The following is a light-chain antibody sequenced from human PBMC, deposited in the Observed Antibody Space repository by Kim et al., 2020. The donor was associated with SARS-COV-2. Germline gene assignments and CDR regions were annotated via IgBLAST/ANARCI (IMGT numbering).Light chain of an antibody. V-gene: IGLV1-47*01. Sequence: VTISWSGSSSTDGSNSVYWYQQLPGTAPKLLIYRNNQRPSGVPDRFSGSKSGTSASLAISGLRSEDEADYYCAAWDDSLSGRGVVFGGGTQLTVL. J-gene: IGLJ2*01. CDR3: AAWDDSLSGRGVV. CDR1: SSTDGSNS. CDR2: RNN.